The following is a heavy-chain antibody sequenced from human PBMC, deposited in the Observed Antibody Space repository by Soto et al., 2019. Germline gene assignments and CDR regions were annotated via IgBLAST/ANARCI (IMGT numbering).Heavy chain of an antibody. CDR3: AKRTGSSGWYGAFDI. CDR1: GFTFSSYA. J-gene: IGHJ3*02. V-gene: IGHV3-23*01. Sequence: PGGSLRLSCAASGFTFSSYAMSWVRQAPGKGLEWVSAISGSGGSTYYADSVKGRFTISRDNSKNTLYLQMSSLRAEDTAVYYCAKRTGSSGWYGAFDIWGQGTMVTVSS. D-gene: IGHD6-19*01. CDR2: ISGSGGST.